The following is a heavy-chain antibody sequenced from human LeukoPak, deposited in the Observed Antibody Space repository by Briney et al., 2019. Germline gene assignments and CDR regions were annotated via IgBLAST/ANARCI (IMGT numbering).Heavy chain of an antibody. J-gene: IGHJ4*02. V-gene: IGHV4-34*01. CDR2: INHSGST. CDR1: GGSFSGYY. D-gene: IGHD3-22*01. Sequence: PSETLSLTCAVYGGSFSGYYWSWIRQPPGKGLEWIGEINHSGSTNYNPSLKSRVTISVDTSKNQFFLKLSSVTAADTAVYYCARGLAEVVVITTFFDYWGQGTLVTVSS. CDR3: ARGLAEVVVITTFFDY.